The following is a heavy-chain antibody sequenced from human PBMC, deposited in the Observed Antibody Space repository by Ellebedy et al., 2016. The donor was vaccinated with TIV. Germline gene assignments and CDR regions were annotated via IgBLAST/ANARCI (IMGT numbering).Heavy chain of an antibody. J-gene: IGHJ5*02. V-gene: IGHV3-74*01. CDR3: ARDDWVPAGP. D-gene: IGHD3-9*01. CDR2: INADGSST. CDR1: GITFSGLTFSSFW. Sequence: PGGSLRLSCAASGITFSGLTFSSFWMQWVRQPPGQGLVWVSRINADGSSTNYADSVKGRFTLSRDNAKNSLYLKMNSLRAEETAVYYCARDDWVPAGPWGQGTLVTVSS.